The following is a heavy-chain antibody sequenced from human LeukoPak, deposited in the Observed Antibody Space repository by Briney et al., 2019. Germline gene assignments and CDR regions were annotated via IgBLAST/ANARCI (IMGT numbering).Heavy chain of an antibody. J-gene: IGHJ4*02. V-gene: IGHV3-7*01. D-gene: IGHD6-19*01. CDR3: ARLQWLVLSY. Sequence: PGGSLRLSCVASGFTFSTYGMSWVRQAPGKGLEWVANIKQDGSEKYYVDSVKGRFTISRDNAKNSLYLQMNSLRAEDTAVYYCARLQWLVLSYWGQGTLVTVSS. CDR2: IKQDGSEK. CDR1: GFTFSTYG.